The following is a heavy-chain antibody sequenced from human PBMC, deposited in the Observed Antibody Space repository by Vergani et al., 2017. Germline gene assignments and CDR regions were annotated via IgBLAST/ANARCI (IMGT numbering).Heavy chain of an antibody. CDR3: ARGAMEYYFDY. CDR1: GGPISSSNW. J-gene: IGHJ4*02. Sequence: QLQLQESGPGLVKPSETLSLTCTVSGGPISSSNWWSWVRQPPGKGLEWIGEIYHSGSTNYNPSLKSRVTRSVDKSKNQFSLKQSSVTAADTAVYYCARGAMEYYFDYWGQGTLVTVSS. D-gene: IGHD3-3*01. V-gene: IGHV4-4*02. CDR2: IYHSGST.